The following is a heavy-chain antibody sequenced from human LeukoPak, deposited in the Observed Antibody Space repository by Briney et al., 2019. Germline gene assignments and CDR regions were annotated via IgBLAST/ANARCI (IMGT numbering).Heavy chain of an antibody. J-gene: IGHJ4*02. CDR2: IWYDGSNK. V-gene: IGHV3-33*01. CDR3: ARDSGPLDY. Sequence: GRSLRLSCAASGFTFSSYGMHWVRQAPGEGLEWVAVIWYDGSNKYYADSVKGRFTISRDNSKNTLCLQMNSLRAEDTAVYYCARDSGPLDYWGQGTLVTVSS. D-gene: IGHD2-15*01. CDR1: GFTFSSYG.